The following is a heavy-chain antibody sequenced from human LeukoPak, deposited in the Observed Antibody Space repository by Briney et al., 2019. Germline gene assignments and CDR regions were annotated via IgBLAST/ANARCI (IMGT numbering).Heavy chain of an antibody. D-gene: IGHD2-15*01. V-gene: IGHV3-48*03. CDR3: ARGGYCSGGSCRWFDP. J-gene: IGHJ5*02. Sequence: GGSLRLSCAASGFTFSSYEVNWVRQAPGKGLEWVSYISSSGSTIYYADSVKGRFTISRDNAKNSLYLQMNSLRAEDTAVYYCARGGYCSGGSCRWFDPWGQGTLVTVSS. CDR1: GFTFSSYE. CDR2: ISSSGSTI.